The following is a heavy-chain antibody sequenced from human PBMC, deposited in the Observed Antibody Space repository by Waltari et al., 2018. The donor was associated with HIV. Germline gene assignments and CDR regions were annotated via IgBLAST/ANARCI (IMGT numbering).Heavy chain of an antibody. CDR2: IKEDGREI. CDR1: GFTFSSSW. CDR3: ARRQQLTD. Sequence: EVRLVGSGGGLVQPGGSLRLSCAAFGFTFSSSWMTWVRQAPGKGVGWVAKIKEDGREIHYVNAVKGRFTISRDNAKNSLYLQMNSLRAEDTAVYYCARRQQLTDWGQGTLVTVSS. V-gene: IGHV3-7*01. D-gene: IGHD6-13*01. J-gene: IGHJ4*02.